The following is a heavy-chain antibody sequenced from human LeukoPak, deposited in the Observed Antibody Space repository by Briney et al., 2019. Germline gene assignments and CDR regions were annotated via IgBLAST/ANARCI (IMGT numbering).Heavy chain of an antibody. J-gene: IGHJ4*02. D-gene: IGHD6-13*01. V-gene: IGHV3-23*01. CDR2: IGTAGDT. CDR1: GFTFSSYA. CDR3: AKDIRGSTSWYGLDY. Sequence: GGSLRLSCAPSGFTFSSYAMSWVRHPPGKGLEWVSAIGTAGDTYYPGSVKGRFTISRDNSKNSLYLQMNSLRAEDTALYYCAKDIRGSTSWYGLDYWGQGTLVTVSS.